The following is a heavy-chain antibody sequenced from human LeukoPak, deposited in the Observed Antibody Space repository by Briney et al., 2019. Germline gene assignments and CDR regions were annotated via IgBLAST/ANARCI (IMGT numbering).Heavy chain of an antibody. Sequence: PSETLSLTCTVSGGSISSYYWSWIRQPPGKGLEWIGYNSGSTNYNPSLKSRVTTSVDTSKNHFSLNLSSVTAVDTAVYYCASHVVTTWGDYFDYWGQGTLVTVSS. D-gene: IGHD4-23*01. CDR1: GGSISSYY. V-gene: IGHV4-59*08. J-gene: IGHJ4*02. CDR3: ASHVVTTWGDYFDY. CDR2: NSGST.